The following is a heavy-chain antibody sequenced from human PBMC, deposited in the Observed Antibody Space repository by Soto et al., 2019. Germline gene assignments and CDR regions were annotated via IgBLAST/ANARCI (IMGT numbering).Heavy chain of an antibody. CDR1: GGSISSYY. CDR3: AEAPYRNWFDP. Sequence: SETLSLTCTVSGGSISSYYWSWIRQPPGKGLEWIGYIYYSGSTNYNPSLKSRVTISVDTSKNQFSLKLSSVTAADTAVYYCAEAPYRNWFDPWGQGTLVTVSS. V-gene: IGHV4-59*01. D-gene: IGHD3-16*02. J-gene: IGHJ5*02. CDR2: IYYSGST.